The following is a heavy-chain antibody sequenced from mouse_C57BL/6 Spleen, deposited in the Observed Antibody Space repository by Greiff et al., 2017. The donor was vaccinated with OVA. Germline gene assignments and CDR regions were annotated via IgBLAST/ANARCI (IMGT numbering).Heavy chain of an antibody. CDR1: GYTFTDYY. D-gene: IGHD2-1*01. J-gene: IGHJ2*01. CDR2: IYPGSGNT. V-gene: IGHV1-76*01. Sequence: VQLVESGAELVRPGASVKLSCKASGYTFTDYYINWVKQRPGQGLEWIARIYPGSGNTYYNEKFKGKATLTAEKSSSTAYMQLSSLTSEDSAVYFCARGSYGNYVDYWGQGTTLTVSS. CDR3: ARGSYGNYVDY.